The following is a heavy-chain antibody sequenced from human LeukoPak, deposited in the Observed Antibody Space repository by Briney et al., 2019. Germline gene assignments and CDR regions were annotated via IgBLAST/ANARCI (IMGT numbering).Heavy chain of an antibody. CDR3: AKEYGDYVSTFDH. CDR1: GFAVSNNY. J-gene: IGHJ4*02. Sequence: PGGSLRLSCAASGFAVSNNYMSWVRQAPGKGLEWVSAMSGSGGSTYYADSVKGRFTISRDNSKNTLYLQMNSLRAEDTAVYFCAKEYGDYVSTFDHWGQGTLVTVSS. V-gene: IGHV3-23*01. CDR2: MSGSGGST. D-gene: IGHD4-17*01.